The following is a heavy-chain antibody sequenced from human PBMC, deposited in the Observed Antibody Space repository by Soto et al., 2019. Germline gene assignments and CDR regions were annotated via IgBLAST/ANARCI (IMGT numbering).Heavy chain of an antibody. D-gene: IGHD3-22*01. CDR3: AIVDSSGYYYFDY. CDR2: ISAYNGNT. J-gene: IGHJ4*02. CDR1: GYTFTSYG. Sequence: GGLVKVSCKASGYTFTSYGISWVRQAPGQGLEWMGWISAYNGNTNYAQKLQGRVTMTTDTSTSTAYMELRSLRSDDTAVYYCAIVDSSGYYYFDYWGQGTLVTVSS. V-gene: IGHV1-18*01.